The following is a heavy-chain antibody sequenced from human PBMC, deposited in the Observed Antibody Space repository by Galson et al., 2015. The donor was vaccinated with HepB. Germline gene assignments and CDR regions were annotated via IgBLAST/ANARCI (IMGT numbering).Heavy chain of an antibody. D-gene: IGHD3-3*01. CDR1: GYTFTSYY. J-gene: IGHJ3*02. V-gene: IGHV1-46*01. CDR2: INPSGGST. CDR3: ARGPIGGEWLLVVGAFDI. Sequence: SVKVSCKASGYTFTSYYMHWVRQAPGQGLEWMGIINPSGGSTSYAQKFQGRVTMTRDTSTSTVYMELSSLRSEDTAVYYCARGPIGGEWLLVVGAFDIWGQGTTVTVSS.